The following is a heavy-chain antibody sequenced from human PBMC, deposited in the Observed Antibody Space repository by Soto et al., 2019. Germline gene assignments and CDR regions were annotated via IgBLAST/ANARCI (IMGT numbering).Heavy chain of an antibody. D-gene: IGHD6-19*01. J-gene: IGHJ5*02. CDR3: ARQTAEAFRSGWYKNNWFDP. CDR2: FFYCGRT. CDR1: GGSISSNNHY. Sequence: QLQLQESGPGLLKPSETLSLTCTVSGGSISSNNHYWGWIRQPPGKGLEWIGSFFYCGRTYHNPSPKGRVTISVDTFKNRFSLNLNSVTAEDTAVFYCARQTAEAFRSGWYKNNWFDPWGQGTVVTVSS. V-gene: IGHV4-39*01.